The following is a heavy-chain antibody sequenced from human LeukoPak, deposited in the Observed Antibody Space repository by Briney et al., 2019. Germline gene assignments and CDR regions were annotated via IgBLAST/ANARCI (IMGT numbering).Heavy chain of an antibody. Sequence: GGSLRLSCAASGFTFNNYAMSWVRQAPGKGLEWVSAVSTSGGVTYYPDSVKGRFTISRDNAKNSLYLQMNSLRAEDTAVYYCARVGYSSGWDINDAFDIWGQGTMVTVSS. V-gene: IGHV3-23*01. J-gene: IGHJ3*02. CDR1: GFTFNNYA. CDR3: ARVGYSSGWDINDAFDI. D-gene: IGHD6-19*01. CDR2: VSTSGGVT.